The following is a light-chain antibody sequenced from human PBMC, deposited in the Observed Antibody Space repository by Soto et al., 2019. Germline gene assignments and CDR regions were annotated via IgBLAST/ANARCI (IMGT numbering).Light chain of an antibody. CDR3: HQRSNWPPIT. J-gene: IGKJ5*01. CDR1: QSVTNY. V-gene: IGKV3-11*01. Sequence: EIVLTQSPATLSLSPGERATLSCRASQSVTNYLAWYQQKPGQAPRLLIYDASDRATGIPARFSGSGSGTDFTLTISSLEPEDFAVYYCHQRSNWPPITFGQGTRLEI. CDR2: DAS.